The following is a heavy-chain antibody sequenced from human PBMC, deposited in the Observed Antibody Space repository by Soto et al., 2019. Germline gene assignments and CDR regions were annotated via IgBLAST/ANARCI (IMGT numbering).Heavy chain of an antibody. V-gene: IGHV1-69*04. Sequence: GASVKVSCKASGGTFSSYTISWVRQAPGQGLEWMGRIIPILGIANYAQKFQGRVTITADKSTSTAYMELSSLRSEDTAVYYCARDDCSGGSCYYYYYYMDVWGKGTTVTVSS. CDR1: GGTFSSYT. J-gene: IGHJ6*03. D-gene: IGHD2-15*01. CDR2: IIPILGIA. CDR3: ARDDCSGGSCYYYYYYMDV.